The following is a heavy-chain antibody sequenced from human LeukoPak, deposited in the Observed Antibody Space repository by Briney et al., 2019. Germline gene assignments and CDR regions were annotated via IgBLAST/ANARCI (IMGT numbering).Heavy chain of an antibody. Sequence: GGSLRLSCAASGFTFSSYGMHWVRQAPGKGLEWISGISGSGDGRYYADSVKGRFTTSRDNSENTLYLQMNSLRAEDTAVYYCAKVLGTYYFAYWGQGTLVTVSS. CDR3: AKVLGTYYFAY. CDR2: ISGSGDGR. J-gene: IGHJ4*02. V-gene: IGHV3-23*01. CDR1: GFTFSSYG.